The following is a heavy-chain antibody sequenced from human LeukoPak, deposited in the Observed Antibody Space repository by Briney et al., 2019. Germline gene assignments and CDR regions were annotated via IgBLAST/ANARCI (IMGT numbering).Heavy chain of an antibody. Sequence: PGGSLRLSCAASGFTFSSYAMSWVRQAPGKGLEWVSAISGSGGSTYYADSVKGRFTISRDNSKNTPYLQMNSLRAEDTAVYYCAKLMASGLLWFGELYDYWGQGTLVTVSS. J-gene: IGHJ4*02. CDR3: AKLMASGLLWFGELYDY. CDR1: GFTFSSYA. CDR2: ISGSGGST. V-gene: IGHV3-23*01. D-gene: IGHD3-10*01.